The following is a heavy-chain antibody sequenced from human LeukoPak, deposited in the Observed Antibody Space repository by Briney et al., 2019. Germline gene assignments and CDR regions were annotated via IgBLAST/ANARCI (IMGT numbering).Heavy chain of an antibody. D-gene: IGHD1-7*01. CDR2: IYPGDSDT. V-gene: IGHV5-51*01. CDR3: ARVSNWKYVRPDY. Sequence: GESLKISCKGSGYSFTSYWIGWVRQMPGKVLEWMGIIYPGDSDTRYSPSFQGQVTISADKSISTAYLQWSSLKASDTATYYCARVSNWKYVRPDYWGQGTLVTVSS. CDR1: GYSFTSYW. J-gene: IGHJ4*01.